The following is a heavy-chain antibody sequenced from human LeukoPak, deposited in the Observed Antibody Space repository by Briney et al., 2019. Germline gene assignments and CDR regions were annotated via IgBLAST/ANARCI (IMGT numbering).Heavy chain of an antibody. D-gene: IGHD3-22*01. Sequence: GGSLRLSCAASGFTFSSYAMHWVRQAPGKGLEWVAVISYDGSNKYYADSVKGRFTISRDNSKNTLYLQMYSLRAEDTAVYYCARDRPYYYDSSGYYYWGQGTLVTVSS. CDR3: ARDRPYYYDSSGYYY. J-gene: IGHJ4*02. V-gene: IGHV3-30-3*01. CDR2: ISYDGSNK. CDR1: GFTFSSYA.